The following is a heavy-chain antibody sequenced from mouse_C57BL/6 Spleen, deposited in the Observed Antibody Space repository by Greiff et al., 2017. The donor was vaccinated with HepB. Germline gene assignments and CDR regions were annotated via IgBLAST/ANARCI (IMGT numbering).Heavy chain of an antibody. Sequence: QVQLKESGAELVRPGASVTLSCKASGYTFTDYEMHWVKQTPVHGLEWIGAIDPETGGTAYNQKFKGKAILTADKSSSTAYMELRSLTSEDSAVYYCTRGGEGFAYWGQGTLVTVSA. CDR2: IDPETGGT. J-gene: IGHJ3*01. CDR3: TRGGEGFAY. CDR1: GYTFTDYE. V-gene: IGHV1-15*01.